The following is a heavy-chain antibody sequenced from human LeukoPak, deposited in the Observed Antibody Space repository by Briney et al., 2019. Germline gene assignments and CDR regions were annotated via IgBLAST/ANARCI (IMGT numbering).Heavy chain of an antibody. CDR1: GYNFTTNW. CDR2: IYPGDSDT. CDR3: ARGGSSGYQDLWYFDV. Sequence: PGTSLQISCQSSGYNFTTNWIAWVGQVSGKGLEGMGIIYPGDSDTSYSPSFQGQVTIAADKSNTTAYLHWNSLKTSDTAIYYCARGGSSGYQDLWYFDVWGRGTLVTVSS. D-gene: IGHD3-22*01. V-gene: IGHV5-51*01. J-gene: IGHJ2*01.